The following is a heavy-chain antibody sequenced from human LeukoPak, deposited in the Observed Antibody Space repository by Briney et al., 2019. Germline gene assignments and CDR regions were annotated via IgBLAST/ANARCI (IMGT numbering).Heavy chain of an antibody. Sequence: PGGSLSLSCAVSGFSLRSFWMHWVRPAPGKGLVWVSRISGGGSMTNYADSVKGPFTISRDNAKNTLYLQMNRLRAEDTGVYYCARDGWELHDAFDIWGQGTMVTASS. D-gene: IGHD1-26*01. CDR2: ISGGGSMT. V-gene: IGHV3-74*01. CDR3: ARDGWELHDAFDI. J-gene: IGHJ3*02. CDR1: GFSLRSFW.